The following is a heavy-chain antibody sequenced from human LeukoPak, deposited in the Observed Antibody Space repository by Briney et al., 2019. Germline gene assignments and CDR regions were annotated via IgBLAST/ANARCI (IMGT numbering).Heavy chain of an antibody. V-gene: IGHV3-23*01. CDR1: GFTFSSYA. J-gene: IGHJ4*02. D-gene: IGHD3-10*01. CDR3: AKELWFGELLWNYFDY. CDR2: ISGSGGST. Sequence: PGGSLRLSCAASGFTFSSYAMSWVRQAPGKGLEWVSAISGSGGSTYYADSVKGRFTISRDNSKNTLYLQMNSLRAEDTAVYYCAKELWFGELLWNYFDYWGQGTLVTVSS.